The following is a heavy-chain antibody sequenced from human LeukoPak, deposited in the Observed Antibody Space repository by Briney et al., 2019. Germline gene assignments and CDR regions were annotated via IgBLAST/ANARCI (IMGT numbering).Heavy chain of an antibody. J-gene: IGHJ5*02. V-gene: IGHV4-31*03. CDR2: IYYSGST. Sequence: PSQTLSLTCTVSGGSISSGGYYWSWIRQHPGKGLEWIGYIYYSGSTYYNPSLKSRVTISVDTSRNQFSLKLSSVTAADTAVYYCARDKAVRIAAAGTVSNWFDPWGQGTLVTVSS. D-gene: IGHD6-13*01. CDR3: ARDKAVRIAAAGTVSNWFDP. CDR1: GGSISSGGYY.